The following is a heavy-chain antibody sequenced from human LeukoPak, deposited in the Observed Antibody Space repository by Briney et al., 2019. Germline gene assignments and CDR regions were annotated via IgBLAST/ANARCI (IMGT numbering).Heavy chain of an antibody. V-gene: IGHV3-53*01. CDR3: AKDPGPSGGYIYEEYGMDV. CDR1: GFTFSSNY. J-gene: IGHJ6*02. CDR2: IYSGGST. Sequence: PGGSLRLSCAASGFTFSSNYMSWVRQAPGKGLEWVSVIYSGGSTYYADSVKGRFTISRDNSKNTLYLQMNSLRAEDTAVYYCAKDPGPSGGYIYEEYGMDVWGQGTTVTVSS. D-gene: IGHD6-19*01.